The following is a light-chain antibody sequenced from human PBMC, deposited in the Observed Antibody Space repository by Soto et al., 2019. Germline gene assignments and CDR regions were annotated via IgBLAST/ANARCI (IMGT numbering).Light chain of an antibody. Sequence: DIVMTQSPDSLAVSLGERATINCKSSQSVLYSSNNKNYLAWYQQKPRQPPKLLIYWASTRDSGVPDRFSGSGSRTDVTLSISSLQAEDVAAYYCQQYYSTPSVAFGQGTKLEIK. CDR3: QQYYSTPSVA. CDR1: QSVLYSSNNKNY. J-gene: IGKJ2*01. CDR2: WAS. V-gene: IGKV4-1*01.